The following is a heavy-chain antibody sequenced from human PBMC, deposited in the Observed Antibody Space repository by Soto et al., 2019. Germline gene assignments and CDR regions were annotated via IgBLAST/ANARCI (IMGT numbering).Heavy chain of an antibody. D-gene: IGHD3-3*01. CDR3: ALGDPMIFGGHYYFDY. CDR2: IIPIFGTA. V-gene: IGHV1-69*06. Sequence: GASVKVSCKASGGTFSSYAISWVRQAPGQGLEWMGGIIPIFGTANYAQKFQGRVTITADKSTSTAYMELSSLRSEDTAVYYCALGDPMIFGGHYYFDYWGQGTLVTVSS. J-gene: IGHJ4*02. CDR1: GGTFSSYA.